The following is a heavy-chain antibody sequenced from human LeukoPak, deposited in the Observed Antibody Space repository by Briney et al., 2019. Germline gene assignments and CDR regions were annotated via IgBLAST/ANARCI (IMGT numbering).Heavy chain of an antibody. CDR3: ARETGPGGTGYPDY. CDR1: GFSLSSYR. Sequence: GGSLRLSCAASGFSLSSYRMHWVRQALGKGLEWVSSISSSSGDIRYADSVKGRFTISRDNAKNSLYLQMSSLRAEDTSVYFCARETGPGGTGYPDYWGQGTLVTVSS. D-gene: IGHD1-14*01. CDR2: ISSSSGDI. J-gene: IGHJ4*02. V-gene: IGHV3-21*01.